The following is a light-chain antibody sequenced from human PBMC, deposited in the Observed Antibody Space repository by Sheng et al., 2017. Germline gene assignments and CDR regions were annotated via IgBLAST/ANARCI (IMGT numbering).Light chain of an antibody. V-gene: IGKV1-33*01. CDR3: QQYNS. CDR2: DAS. J-gene: IGKJ4*01. CDR1: QDINNY. Sequence: DIQMTQSPSSLSASVGDRVTITCQASQDINNYLNWYQQKPGKAPKLLIYDASTLETGVPSRFSGGGSGTDFTLTINSLEPEDIATYFCQQYNSFGGGPKVAIK.